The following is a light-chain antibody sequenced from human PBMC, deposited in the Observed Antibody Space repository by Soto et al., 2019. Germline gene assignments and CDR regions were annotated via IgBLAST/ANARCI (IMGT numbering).Light chain of an antibody. CDR2: GAS. J-gene: IGKJ1*01. CDR3: QQCDNWPRT. V-gene: IGKV3-15*01. Sequence: EIVMTQSPATLSVSPGERATLSCRASQSVGNNLAWYQQKPGQAPRLLIHGASTRATGIPARFSGSGSGTEFTLTISGLQSEDFEVYYCQQCDNWPRTFGQGTTVEIK. CDR1: QSVGNN.